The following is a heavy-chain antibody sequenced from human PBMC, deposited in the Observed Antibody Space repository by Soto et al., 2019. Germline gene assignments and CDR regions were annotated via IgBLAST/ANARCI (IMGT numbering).Heavy chain of an antibody. CDR3: ARDTKHYDSSGYYYRPGWFDP. D-gene: IGHD3-22*01. V-gene: IGHV4-34*01. J-gene: IGHJ5*02. Sequence: QVQLQQWGAGLLKPSETLSLTCAVYGGSFSGYYWSWFRQPPGKGLEWIGEINHSGSTNYNPSLKSRVTISVDTSKNQFSLKLSSVTAADTAVYYCARDTKHYDSSGYYYRPGWFDPWGQGTLVTVSS. CDR2: INHSGST. CDR1: GGSFSGYY.